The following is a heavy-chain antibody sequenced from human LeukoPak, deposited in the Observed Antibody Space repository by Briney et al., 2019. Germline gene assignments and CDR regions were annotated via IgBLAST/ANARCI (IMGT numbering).Heavy chain of an antibody. CDR1: GGSMRHSY. D-gene: IGHD3-3*01. J-gene: IGHJ4*02. V-gene: IGHV4-59*01. Sequence: PSETLSLTCSVSGGSMRHSYWTWIRQTPEKGLEWIGYVYDNGNSNSRSSLRSRVSMSVDTSKNEFSLKLSSVTAADTAVYFCARGSRYKPDFFDDWGLGTPVTVS. CDR3: ARGSRYKPDFFDD. CDR2: VYDNGNS.